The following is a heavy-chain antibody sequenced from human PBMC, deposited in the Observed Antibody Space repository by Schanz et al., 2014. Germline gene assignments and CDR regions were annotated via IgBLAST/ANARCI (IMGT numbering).Heavy chain of an antibody. V-gene: IGHV3-48*01. CDR2: VSRSTPDI. Sequence: EVQLVASGGGLVQPGGSLRLSCTASGFTFSSYSMNWVRQDPGKGLEWVTYVSRSTPDIYYSDTGKGRFTMSRDNAKNSVFLQMHSLRAEDAAVYYCVRDGFFAFDYWGQGTLVTVSS. CDR1: GFTFSSYS. D-gene: IGHD3-10*01. J-gene: IGHJ4*02. CDR3: VRDGFFAFDY.